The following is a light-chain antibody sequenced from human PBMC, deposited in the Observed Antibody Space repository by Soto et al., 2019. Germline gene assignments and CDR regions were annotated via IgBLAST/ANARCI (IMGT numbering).Light chain of an antibody. CDR3: QQIYSTPRT. CDR1: QSISSY. Sequence: DIQMTQSPSSLSASVGDRVTITCRASQSISSYLNWYQQKPGKAPKLLIYAASSLQSGVPSRFSGSGSGTDFTLTISSLQPEDFATYYLQQIYSTPRTFGQGTKVEIK. J-gene: IGKJ1*01. CDR2: AAS. V-gene: IGKV1-39*01.